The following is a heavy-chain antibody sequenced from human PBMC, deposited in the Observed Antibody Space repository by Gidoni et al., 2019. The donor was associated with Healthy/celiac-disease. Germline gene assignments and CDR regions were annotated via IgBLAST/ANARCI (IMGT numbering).Heavy chain of an antibody. J-gene: IGHJ5*02. CDR1: GFTFRSYG. CDR3: AKAAGGYYDSSGYPLEPYNWFDP. CDR2: ISYDGSNK. Sequence: QVQLVESGGGVVQPGRSLRLSCAASGFTFRSYGMHWVRRAPGKGLEWVAVISYDGSNKYYADSVKGRFTISRDNSKNTLYLQMNSLRAEDTAVYYCAKAAGGYYDSSGYPLEPYNWFDPWGQGTLVTVSS. V-gene: IGHV3-30*18. D-gene: IGHD3-22*01.